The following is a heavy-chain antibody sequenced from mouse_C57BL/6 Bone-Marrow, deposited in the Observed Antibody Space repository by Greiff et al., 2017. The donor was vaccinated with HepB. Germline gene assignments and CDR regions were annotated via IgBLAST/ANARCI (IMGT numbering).Heavy chain of an antibody. CDR3: ARGGGLRRFAY. D-gene: IGHD2-4*01. Sequence: EVKLLESGGGLVQPGGSLKLSCAASGFTFSDYYMYWVRQTPEKRLEWVAYISNGGGSTYYPDTVKGRFTISRDNAKNTLYLQMSRLKSEDTAMYYCARGGGLRRFAYWGQGTLVTVSA. V-gene: IGHV5-12*01. J-gene: IGHJ3*01. CDR1: GFTFSDYY. CDR2: ISNGGGST.